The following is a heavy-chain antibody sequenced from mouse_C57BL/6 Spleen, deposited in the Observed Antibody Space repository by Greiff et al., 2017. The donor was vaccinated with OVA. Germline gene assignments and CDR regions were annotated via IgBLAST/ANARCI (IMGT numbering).Heavy chain of an antibody. D-gene: IGHD1-1*01. CDR1: GYTFTSYW. CDR2: IDPSDSYT. CDR3: ARSSYDGSRSWYFDV. J-gene: IGHJ1*03. Sequence: VQLQQSGAELVKPGASVKLSCKASGYTFTSYWMQWVKQRPGQGLEWIGEIDPSDSYTNYNQKFKGKATLTVDTSSSTAYMQLSSLTSEDSAVYYCARSSYDGSRSWYFDVWGTGTTVTVSS. V-gene: IGHV1-50*01.